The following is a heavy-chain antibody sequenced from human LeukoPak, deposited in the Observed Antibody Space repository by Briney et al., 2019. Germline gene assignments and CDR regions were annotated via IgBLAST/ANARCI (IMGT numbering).Heavy chain of an antibody. V-gene: IGHV4-4*07. CDR2: IYTSGST. Sequence: SETLSLTCTVSGGSISGNYWSWIRQPAGKGLEWIGRIYTSGSTNYNPSLKSRVTMSVDTSKNQFSLKLSSVTAADTAVYYCARSPYCSSTSCQGKDAFDIWGQGTMVTVSS. CDR1: GGSISGNY. CDR3: ARSPYCSSTSCQGKDAFDI. J-gene: IGHJ3*02. D-gene: IGHD2-2*01.